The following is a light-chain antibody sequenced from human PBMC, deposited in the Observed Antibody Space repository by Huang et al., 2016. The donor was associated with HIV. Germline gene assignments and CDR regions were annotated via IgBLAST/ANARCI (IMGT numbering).Light chain of an antibody. CDR1: QSVSSY. Sequence: EIVLTQSPATLSLSPGERATLSCRASQSVSSYLAWYQRKPGQAPRLLIYDASNRATGIPARFSGSGSGTDFTLTISGLEPEDFAVYYCQQRSNWPPLTFGGGTKVE. J-gene: IGKJ4*01. CDR3: QQRSNWPPLT. V-gene: IGKV3-11*01. CDR2: DAS.